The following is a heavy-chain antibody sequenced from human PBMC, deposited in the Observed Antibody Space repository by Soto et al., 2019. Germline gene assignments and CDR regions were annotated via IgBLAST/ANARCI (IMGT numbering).Heavy chain of an antibody. V-gene: IGHV3-7*04. CDR2: IKPDGSEK. Sequence: EVQLVESGGGLVQPGGSLRLSCAATGFTFSSYWMSWVRQAPGKGLEWVANIKPDGSEKWYVASVKGRFTVSRDNAKNAXXLQMNSLRVEDTAVYYCARGDYYDSSGPFSDAFDIWGQGTLVTVSS. CDR3: ARGDYYDSSGPFSDAFDI. D-gene: IGHD3-22*01. CDR1: GFTFSSYW. J-gene: IGHJ3*02.